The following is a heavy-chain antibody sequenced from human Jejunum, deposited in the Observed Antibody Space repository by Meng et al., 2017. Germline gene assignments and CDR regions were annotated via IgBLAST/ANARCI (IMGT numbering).Heavy chain of an antibody. V-gene: IGHV3-23*01. CDR2: ISGSGGST. D-gene: IGHD3-22*01. Sequence: GGSLRLSCAASGFTFSSYTMNWVRQAPGKGLEWVSAISGSGGSTYYADSVKGRFTISRDNSKSTLYLQMNSLRAEDTAVYYCAKDRGRYYDSTSYYWGYYFDYWGQGTLVTVSS. J-gene: IGHJ4*02. CDR1: GFTFSSYT. CDR3: AKDRGRYYDSTSYYWGYYFDY.